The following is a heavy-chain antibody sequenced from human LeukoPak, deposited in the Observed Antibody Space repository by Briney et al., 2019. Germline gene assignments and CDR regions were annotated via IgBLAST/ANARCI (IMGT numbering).Heavy chain of an antibody. CDR3: ARSTGSYWGGNWFDP. Sequence: PSETLPLTCTVSGGSISSYYWSWIRQPPGKGLEWIGYIYYSGSTNYNPSLKSRVTISVDTSKNQFSLKLSSVTAADTAVYYCARSTGSYWGGNWFDPWGQGTLVTVSS. CDR2: IYYSGST. D-gene: IGHD1-26*01. J-gene: IGHJ5*02. CDR1: GGSISSYY. V-gene: IGHV4-59*01.